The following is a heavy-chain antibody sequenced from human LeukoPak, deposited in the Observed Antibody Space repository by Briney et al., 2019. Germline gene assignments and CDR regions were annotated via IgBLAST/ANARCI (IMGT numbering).Heavy chain of an antibody. Sequence: PGGSLRLSCAASGFTFSSYWKSWVRQAPRKGLEWVANINKDGGEKYYVDSVKGRFTISRDNAKNSLYLQMNSLRADDTAVYYCVKDSPPRYSGSPPAYWGQGTLVTVSS. V-gene: IGHV3-7*03. J-gene: IGHJ4*02. CDR1: GFTFSSYW. CDR3: VKDSPPRYSGSPPAY. CDR2: INKDGGEK. D-gene: IGHD1-26*01.